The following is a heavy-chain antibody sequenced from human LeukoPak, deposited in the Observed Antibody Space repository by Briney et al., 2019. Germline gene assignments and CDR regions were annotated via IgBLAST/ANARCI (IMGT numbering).Heavy chain of an antibody. J-gene: IGHJ4*02. CDR2: IFSIFGTA. D-gene: IGHD6-19*01. Sequence: SVTVSCKVSGGTISSYAMSWVRQAPGQGLEWMGGIFSIFGTANYAQKFQGRVTITTDESTSTAYMELSSLRSEDTAVYYCARAVHSSGCYPFDYWGQGTLVTVSS. CDR3: ARAVHSSGCYPFDY. CDR1: GGTISSYA. V-gene: IGHV1-69*05.